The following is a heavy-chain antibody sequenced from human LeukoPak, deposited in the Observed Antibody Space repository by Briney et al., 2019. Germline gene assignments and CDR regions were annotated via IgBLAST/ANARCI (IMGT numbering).Heavy chain of an antibody. J-gene: IGHJ4*01. D-gene: IGHD1-26*01. Sequence: ASVTVSCKASGYTLTGYYMHWVRQAPGQGLDWMGWVNPNSGGTNYAQKFQGRVTMTRNTSISTAYMELSRLRSDDTAVYYCATRVSPAAYLVGASLDFWGQGTLVTVSS. CDR1: GYTLTGYY. CDR2: VNPNSGGT. V-gene: IGHV1-2*02. CDR3: ATRVSPAAYLVGASLDF.